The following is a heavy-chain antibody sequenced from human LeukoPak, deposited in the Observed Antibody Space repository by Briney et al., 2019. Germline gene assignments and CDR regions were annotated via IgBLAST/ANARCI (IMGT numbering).Heavy chain of an antibody. V-gene: IGHV3-33*06. D-gene: IGHD3-9*01. CDR2: IWYDGSNK. CDR3: AKQYRVLRYFDWLPFDY. J-gene: IGHJ4*02. Sequence: PVGSLRLSCAASGFTFSSYGMHWVRQAPGKGLEWVAVIWYDGSNKYYADSVKGRFTISRDNSKNTLYLQMNSLRAEDTAVYYCAKQYRVLRYFDWLPFDYWGQGTLVTVSS. CDR1: GFTFSSYG.